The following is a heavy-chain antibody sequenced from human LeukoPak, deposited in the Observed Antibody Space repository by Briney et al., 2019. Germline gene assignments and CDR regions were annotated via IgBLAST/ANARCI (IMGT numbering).Heavy chain of an antibody. Sequence: SVKVSCKASGGTFSSYAISWVRQAPGQGLEWMRRIIPIFGTANYAQKLQGRVTITTDGSTSTAYMELSSLRSEDTAVYYCARDVRNYYYDSSGYSWDAFDIWGQGTMVTVSS. CDR3: ARDVRNYYYDSSGYSWDAFDI. CDR1: GGTFSSYA. CDR2: IIPIFGTA. V-gene: IGHV1-69*05. J-gene: IGHJ3*02. D-gene: IGHD3-22*01.